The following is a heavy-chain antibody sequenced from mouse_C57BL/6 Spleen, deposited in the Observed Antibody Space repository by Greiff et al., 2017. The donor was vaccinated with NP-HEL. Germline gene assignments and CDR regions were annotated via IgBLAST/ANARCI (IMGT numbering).Heavy chain of an antibody. Sequence: QVQLQQSGAELAKPGASVKLSCKASGYTFTSYWMHWVKQRPGQGLEWIGYINPSSGYTKYNQKFKDKATLTADKSSSTAYMQLSSLTYEDSAVYYCASYYGSSGWYFDVWGTGTTVTVSS. D-gene: IGHD1-1*01. J-gene: IGHJ1*03. V-gene: IGHV1-7*01. CDR3: ASYYGSSGWYFDV. CDR1: GYTFTSYW. CDR2: INPSSGYT.